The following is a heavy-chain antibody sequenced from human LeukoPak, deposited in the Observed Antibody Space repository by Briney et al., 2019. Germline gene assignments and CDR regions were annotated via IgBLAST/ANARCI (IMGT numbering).Heavy chain of an antibody. V-gene: IGHV3-30*02. CDR1: GFTFSSYG. Sequence: PGGSLRLSCAASGFTFSSYGMHWVRQAPGKGLEWVAFIRYDGSNKYYADSVKGRFTISRDNSKNTLYLQMNSLRAEDTAVYYRASKVGATGRSDYWGQGTLVTVSS. D-gene: IGHD1-26*01. J-gene: IGHJ4*02. CDR3: ASKVGATGRSDY. CDR2: IRYDGSNK.